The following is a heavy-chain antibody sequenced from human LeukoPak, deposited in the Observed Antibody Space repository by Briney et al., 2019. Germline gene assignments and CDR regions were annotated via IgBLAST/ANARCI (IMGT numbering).Heavy chain of an antibody. V-gene: IGHV3-30*02. J-gene: IGHJ4*02. CDR2: IRYDGSNK. CDR3: ASAGYSSGWYYNN. Sequence: GGSLRLSCAASGFTFSSYGMHWVRQAPGKGLEWVAFIRYDGSNKYYADSVKGRFTISRDNAKNSLYLQMNSLRAEDTAVYYCASAGYSSGWYYNNWGQGTLVTVSS. CDR1: GFTFSSYG. D-gene: IGHD6-25*01.